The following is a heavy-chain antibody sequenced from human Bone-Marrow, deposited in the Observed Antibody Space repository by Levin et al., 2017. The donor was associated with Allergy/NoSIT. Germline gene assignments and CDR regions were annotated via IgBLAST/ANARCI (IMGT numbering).Heavy chain of an antibody. CDR3: VRVATPGFYFEN. Sequence: GGSLRLSCSASGFTFSDQYMDWVRQAPGKGLEWVGRSRNKGRRYTTEYAASVKGRFTISRDESKNSLYLQMNSLNVEDTALYYCVRVATPGFYFENWGQGTLVTVSS. CDR2: SRNKGRRYTT. D-gene: IGHD4-23*01. J-gene: IGHJ4*02. CDR1: GFTFSDQY. V-gene: IGHV3-72*01.